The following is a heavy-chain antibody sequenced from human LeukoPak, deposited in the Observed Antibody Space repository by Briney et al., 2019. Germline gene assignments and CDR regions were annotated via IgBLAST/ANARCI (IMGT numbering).Heavy chain of an antibody. Sequence: SETLSLTCAVYGGSFSGYYWSWIRQPPGKGLEWIGEINHSGSTNYNPSLKSRVTISVDKSKNQFSLKLSSVTAADTAVYYCARGSGRVTTSAYYYYYMDVWGKGTTVTVSS. V-gene: IGHV4-34*01. J-gene: IGHJ6*03. CDR1: GGSFSGYY. CDR2: INHSGST. D-gene: IGHD4-17*01. CDR3: ARGSGRVTTSAYYYYYMDV.